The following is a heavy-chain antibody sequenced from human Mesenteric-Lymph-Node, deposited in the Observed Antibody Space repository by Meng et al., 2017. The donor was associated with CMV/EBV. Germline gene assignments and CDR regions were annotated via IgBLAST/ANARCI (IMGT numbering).Heavy chain of an antibody. J-gene: IGHJ4*02. CDR3: ARGLNYYGSGSYSY. Sequence: ASGYTCTSYGISWVRQAPGQGLEWMGWISAYNGNTNYAQKLQGRVTMTTDTSTSTAYMELRSLRSDDTAVYYCARGLNYYGSGSYSYWGQGTLVTVSS. V-gene: IGHV1-18*01. CDR2: ISAYNGNT. CDR1: GYTCTSYG. D-gene: IGHD3-10*01.